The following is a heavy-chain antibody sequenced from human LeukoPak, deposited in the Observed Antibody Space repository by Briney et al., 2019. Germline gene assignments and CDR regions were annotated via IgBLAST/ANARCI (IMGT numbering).Heavy chain of an antibody. J-gene: IGHJ5*02. CDR1: GGPFSGYY. CDR2: INHSGST. V-gene: IGHV4-34*01. Sequence: SETLSLTCVVYGGPFSGYYWNWIRQPPGKGLEWIGEINHSGSTNYNPSLKSRVTISVDTSKNQFSLKLSSVTAADTAVYHCAREAGIAAAIVWFDPWGQGTLVTVSS. D-gene: IGHD6-13*01. CDR3: AREAGIAAAIVWFDP.